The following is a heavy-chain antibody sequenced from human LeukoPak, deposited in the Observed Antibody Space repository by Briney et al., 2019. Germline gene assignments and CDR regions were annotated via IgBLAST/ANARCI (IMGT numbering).Heavy chain of an antibody. J-gene: IGHJ6*02. CDR1: GYSFTTYW. CDR2: IYPGDSDT. CDR3: ARVQKSDGHNRGMDV. D-gene: IGHD5-24*01. V-gene: IGHV5-51*01. Sequence: GESLKLSCKGSGYSFTTYWIGWVRQMPGRGLEWMGIIYPGDSDTRYSPSFQGQVTISADKSISTAYLQWTSLKASDTAIYYCARVQKSDGHNRGMDVWGQGTTVTVSS.